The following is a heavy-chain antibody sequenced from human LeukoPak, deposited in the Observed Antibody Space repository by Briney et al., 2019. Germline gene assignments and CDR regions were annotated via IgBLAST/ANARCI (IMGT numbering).Heavy chain of an antibody. D-gene: IGHD4-17*01. Sequence: ASVNVSCKASGYTFTSYGISWVRQAPGQGLEWMGWISAYNGNTNYAQKLQGRVTMTTDTSTSTAYMELRSLRSDDTAVYYCARDHHYGDRAVNWFDPWGQGTLVTVSS. CDR3: ARDHHYGDRAVNWFDP. J-gene: IGHJ5*02. CDR2: ISAYNGNT. CDR1: GYTFTSYG. V-gene: IGHV1-18*01.